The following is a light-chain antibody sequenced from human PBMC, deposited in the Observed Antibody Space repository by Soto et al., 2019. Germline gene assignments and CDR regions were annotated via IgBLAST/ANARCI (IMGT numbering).Light chain of an antibody. CDR1: QSVGTF. J-gene: IGKJ3*01. CDR3: QQYGSSPGLFT. V-gene: IGKV3-11*01. CDR2: DAS. Sequence: EIVLTQSPATLSLSPGERATLSCRASQSVGTFVAWYQQKPGQAPRLLIYDASNRAAGIPARFSGSGSGTDFTLTISRLEPEDFAVYFCQQYGSSPGLFTFGPGSKVDFK.